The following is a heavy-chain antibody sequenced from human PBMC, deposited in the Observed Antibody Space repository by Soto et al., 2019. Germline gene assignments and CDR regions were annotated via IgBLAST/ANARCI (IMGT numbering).Heavy chain of an antibody. CDR1: GGSISSGGYY. CDR2: IYYSGST. J-gene: IGHJ6*02. Sequence: QVQLQESGPGLVKPSQTLSLTCTVSGGSISSGGYYWSWIRQHPGKGLEWIGYIYYSGSTYYNPSLKSRVTISVDTSKNQFSLKLSSVTAADTAVYYCSGTMIFDPHYYGMDVWGQGTTVTVSS. CDR3: SGTMIFDPHYYGMDV. D-gene: IGHD3-22*01. V-gene: IGHV4-31*03.